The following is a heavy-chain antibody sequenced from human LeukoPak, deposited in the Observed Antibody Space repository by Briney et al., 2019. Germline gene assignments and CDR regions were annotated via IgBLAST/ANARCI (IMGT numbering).Heavy chain of an antibody. CDR2: IYHSGST. CDR3: ARREGDYDFWSGYYSPGEDWFDP. J-gene: IGHJ5*02. Sequence: SETLSLTCTVSGYSISSGYYWGWIRQPPGKGLEWIGSIYHSGSTYYNPSLKSRVTISVDTSKNQFSLKLSSVTAADTAVYYCARREGDYDFWSGYYSPGEDWFDPWGQGTLVTVSS. CDR1: GYSISSGYY. D-gene: IGHD3-3*01. V-gene: IGHV4-38-2*02.